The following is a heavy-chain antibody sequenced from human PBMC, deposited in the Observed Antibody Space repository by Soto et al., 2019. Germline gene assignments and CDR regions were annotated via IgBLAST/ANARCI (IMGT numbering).Heavy chain of an antibody. CDR2: IKQDASEK. Sequence: EVQLVESGGGLVQPGGSLRLSCVDSGFTFSWYWMSWVRQAPGKGLEWVANIKQDASEKNYADSLKGRFTISRDNAKHSLYLQMSSLRAEDTAVYYCARVVGGTNPLHNRGQGTLVTVSS. CDR3: ARVVGGTNPLHN. V-gene: IGHV3-7*01. J-gene: IGHJ4*02. CDR1: GFTFSWYW. D-gene: IGHD1-26*01.